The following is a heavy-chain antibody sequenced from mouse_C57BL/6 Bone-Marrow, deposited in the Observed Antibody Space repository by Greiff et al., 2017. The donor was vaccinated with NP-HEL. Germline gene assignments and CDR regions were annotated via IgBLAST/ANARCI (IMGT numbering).Heavy chain of an antibody. Sequence: QVQLQQSGAELVRPGSSVKLSCKASGYTFTSYWMHWVKQRPIQGLEWIGNIDPSDSETHYNQKFKDKATLTVDKSSSPAYMQLSSLTSEDSAVYYFAPLYYDYDGSLGLAYWGQGTLVTVSA. CDR2: IDPSDSET. J-gene: IGHJ3*01. V-gene: IGHV1-52*01. CDR1: GYTFTSYW. D-gene: IGHD2-4*01. CDR3: APLYYDYDGSLGLAY.